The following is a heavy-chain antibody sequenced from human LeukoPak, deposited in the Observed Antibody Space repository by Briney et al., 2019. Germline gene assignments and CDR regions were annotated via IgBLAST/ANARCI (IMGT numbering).Heavy chain of an antibody. CDR3: AREADSYSYDTSAYHNDWFDP. D-gene: IGHD3-22*01. CDR1: GGSISSSNW. CDR2: IYHSGST. J-gene: IGHJ5*01. V-gene: IGHV4-4*02. Sequence: PSGTLSLTCAVSGGSISSSNWWSWVRQPPGKGLEWIGEIYHSGSTNYNPSLKSRVTISLDPSKNQFSLKLTSVTAADTAIYYCAREADSYSYDTSAYHNDWFDPWGQGTLVTVSS.